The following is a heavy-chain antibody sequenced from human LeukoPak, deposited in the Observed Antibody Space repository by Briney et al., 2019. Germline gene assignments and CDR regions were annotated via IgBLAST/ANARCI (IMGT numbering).Heavy chain of an antibody. Sequence: ASVKVSCKASGYTFTSCDINWVRQATGQGLEWMGWMNPNSGNTGYAQKFQGRVTITRDTSISTAYMELSSLRSEDTAVYYCARAGYCSSTSCRSWFDPWGQGTLVTVSS. CDR1: GYTFTSCD. D-gene: IGHD2-2*01. CDR2: MNPNSGNT. CDR3: ARAGYCSSTSCRSWFDP. V-gene: IGHV1-8*01. J-gene: IGHJ5*02.